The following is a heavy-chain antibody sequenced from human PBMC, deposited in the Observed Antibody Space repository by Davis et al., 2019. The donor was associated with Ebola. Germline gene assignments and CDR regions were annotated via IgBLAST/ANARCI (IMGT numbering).Heavy chain of an antibody. J-gene: IGHJ4*02. CDR2: IRSKANSYVT. Sequence: GGSLRLSCAASGFTFSGSAMHWVRQASGKGLEWVGRIRSKANSYVTAYAASVKGRFTISRDDSKNTAYLQMNSLKTEDTAVYYCVGSDCSSTSCYTGGDYWGQGTLVTVSS. CDR1: GFTFSGSA. D-gene: IGHD2-2*02. CDR3: VGSDCSSTSCYTGGDY. V-gene: IGHV3-73*01.